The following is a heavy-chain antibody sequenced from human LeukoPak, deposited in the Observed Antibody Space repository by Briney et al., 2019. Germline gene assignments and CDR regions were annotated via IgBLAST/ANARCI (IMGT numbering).Heavy chain of an antibody. J-gene: IGHJ4*02. V-gene: IGHV1-46*01. CDR3: ARLTMVRGAYFDY. CDR2: INPSGGST. Sequence: ASVKVSCKASGYTLTSYYMHWVRQAPGQGLEWMGIINPSGGSTSYAQKFQGRVTTTRDTSTSTVYMELSSLRSEDTAVYYCARLTMVRGAYFDYWGQGTLVTVSS. CDR1: GYTLTSYY. D-gene: IGHD3-10*01.